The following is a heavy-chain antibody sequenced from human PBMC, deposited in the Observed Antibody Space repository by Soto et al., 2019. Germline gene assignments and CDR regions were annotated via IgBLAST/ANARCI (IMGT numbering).Heavy chain of an antibody. Sequence: SETMSLTCAVSGDSVTSNVWWSWVRQSPGKGLEWIGEAYHNGLTDYNPSLKSRVTMSVDTSKNEFSLKLTSLTAADTAIYYCVRDAAVPGESDRFDYWGQGILVTVSS. CDR3: VRDAAVPGESDRFDY. V-gene: IGHV4-4*02. CDR1: GDSVTSNVW. CDR2: AYHNGLT. J-gene: IGHJ4*02. D-gene: IGHD6-19*01.